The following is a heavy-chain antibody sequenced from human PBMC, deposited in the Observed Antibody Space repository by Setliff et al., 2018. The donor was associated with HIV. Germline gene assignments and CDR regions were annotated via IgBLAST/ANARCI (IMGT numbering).Heavy chain of an antibody. CDR3: ARLDFFDSSTYPPYDS. D-gene: IGHD3-22*01. CDR1: GFSFNNYW. Sequence: PGGSLRLSCAASGFSFNNYWIVWVRQAPGKGLEWVANINQDGSHKYYADFVKGRFTISRDNAKNSLFLQMNSLRAEDTAMYYCARLDFFDSSTYPPYDSWGQGTLVTVSS. CDR2: INQDGSHK. J-gene: IGHJ4*02. V-gene: IGHV3-7*01.